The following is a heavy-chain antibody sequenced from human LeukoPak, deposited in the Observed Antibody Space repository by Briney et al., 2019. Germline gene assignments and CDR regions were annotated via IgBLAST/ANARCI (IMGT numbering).Heavy chain of an antibody. CDR2: ISGSGSST. CDR1: GFTFSSYG. D-gene: IGHD2-21*02. CDR3: AKSGEVVTAITHLDY. J-gene: IGHJ4*02. V-gene: IGHV3-23*01. Sequence: PGGSLRLSCAASGFTFSSYGMTWVRQAPGKGLEGVSGISGSGSSTYYADSVKGRFTISRDNSKNTLYLQMNSLRAEDTAVYYCAKSGEVVTAITHLDYWGQGTLVTVSS.